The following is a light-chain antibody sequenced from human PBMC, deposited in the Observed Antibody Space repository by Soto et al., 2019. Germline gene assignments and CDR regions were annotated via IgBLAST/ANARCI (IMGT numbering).Light chain of an antibody. CDR2: CAS. CDR1: QNGSSSY. V-gene: IGKV3-20*01. Sequence: SKSPGALSLSTVARVTISCRAIQNGSSSYLSWCQQKPGQAPRRRIDCASSRGTGSADRYSGSSCWTDFSLTKSRLVQEDDAVYYCQKYGSSPPITFGQGTRPEI. CDR3: QKYGSSPPIT. J-gene: IGKJ5*01.